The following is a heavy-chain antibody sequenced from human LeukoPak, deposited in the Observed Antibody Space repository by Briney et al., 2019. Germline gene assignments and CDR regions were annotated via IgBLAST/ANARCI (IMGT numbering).Heavy chain of an antibody. D-gene: IGHD6-19*01. CDR3: ARDTGIAVAGSNY. J-gene: IGHJ4*02. CDR2: IYSGGST. Sequence: PGGFLRLSCAASGFTFSSYSMNWVRQAPGKGLEWVSVIYSGGSTYYADSVKGRFTISRDNSKNTLYLQMNSLRAEDTAVYYCARDTGIAVAGSNYWGQGTLVTVSS. V-gene: IGHV3-53*01. CDR1: GFTFSSYS.